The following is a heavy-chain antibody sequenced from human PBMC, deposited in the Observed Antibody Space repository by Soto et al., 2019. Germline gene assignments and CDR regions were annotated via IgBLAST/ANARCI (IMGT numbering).Heavy chain of an antibody. CDR2: FDPEDGET. Sequence: ASVKVSCKVSGYTLTGLSMHWVRQAPGKGLEWMGGFDPEDGETIYAQKFQGRVTMTEDTSTDTAYMELSSLRSEDTAVYYCATGPRRGEAIFGVAPYYYYYMDVWGKGTTVTVSS. D-gene: IGHD3-3*01. CDR3: ATGPRRGEAIFGVAPYYYYYMDV. V-gene: IGHV1-24*01. CDR1: GYTLTGLS. J-gene: IGHJ6*03.